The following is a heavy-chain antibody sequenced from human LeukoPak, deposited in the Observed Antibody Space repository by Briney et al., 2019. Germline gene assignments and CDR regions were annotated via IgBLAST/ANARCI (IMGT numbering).Heavy chain of an antibody. CDR2: ISSSSSYI. Sequence: SGGSLRLSCAASGFTFSSYSMNWVRQAPGKGLEWVSSISSSSSYIYYADSVKGRFTISRDNAKNSLYLQMNSLRAEDTAVYYCASTLVATSDTDYWGQGTLVTVSS. J-gene: IGHJ4*02. D-gene: IGHD5-12*01. V-gene: IGHV3-21*01. CDR3: ASTLVATSDTDY. CDR1: GFTFSSYS.